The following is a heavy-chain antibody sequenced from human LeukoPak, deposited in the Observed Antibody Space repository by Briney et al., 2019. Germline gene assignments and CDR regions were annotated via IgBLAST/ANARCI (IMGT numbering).Heavy chain of an antibody. Sequence: ASVKVSCKASGYSFTDYYIHWVRLAPGQGLEWMGWINPKSGGTHYAQKFQGRVSMTRDTSINTVHLELSSLKTNDTAVYYCARTREGVWGSYSPWGQGTLVTVSS. CDR3: ARTREGVWGSYSP. D-gene: IGHD3-16*01. J-gene: IGHJ4*02. CDR2: INPKSGGT. CDR1: GYSFTDYY. V-gene: IGHV1-2*02.